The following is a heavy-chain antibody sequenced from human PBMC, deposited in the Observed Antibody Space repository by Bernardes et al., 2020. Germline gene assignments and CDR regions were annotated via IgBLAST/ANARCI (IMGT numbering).Heavy chain of an antibody. J-gene: IGHJ3*02. D-gene: IGHD2-15*01. CDR2: ISAYNGNT. CDR3: ARDQLGAGYCSGGSCLDAFDI. Sequence: ASVKVSCKASGYTFTSYGISWVRQAPGQGLEWMGWISAYNGNTNYAQKLQGRVTMTTDTSTSTAYMELRSLRSDDTAVYYCARDQLGAGYCSGGSCLDAFDIWGQGTMVTVSS. V-gene: IGHV1-18*01. CDR1: GYTFTSYG.